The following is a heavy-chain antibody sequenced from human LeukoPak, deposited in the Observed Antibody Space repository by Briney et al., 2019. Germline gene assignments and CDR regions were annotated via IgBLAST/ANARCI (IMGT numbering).Heavy chain of an antibody. CDR1: GLTFSTDS. J-gene: IGHJ4*02. CDR2: ISFSSSTI. Sequence: GGSLRLSCAAAGLTFSTDSMNWVRQAPGKGLEWVSYISFSSSTIYYADSVKGRFTISRDNGKNLLYLQMNSLRAEDTAVYYCAREAPRGTSSNPYYFDSWGQGTLVTVSS. D-gene: IGHD6-6*01. V-gene: IGHV3-48*01. CDR3: AREAPRGTSSNPYYFDS.